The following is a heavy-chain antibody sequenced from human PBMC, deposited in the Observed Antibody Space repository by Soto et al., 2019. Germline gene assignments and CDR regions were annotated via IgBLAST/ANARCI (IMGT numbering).Heavy chain of an antibody. Sequence: PSETLSLTCTVSGGSISSGGYYWSWIRQHPGKGLEWIGYIYYSGSTYYNPSLKSRVTISVDTSKNQFSLKLSSVTAADTAVYYCARAAPLFCSVRSCSSGRDYSGQGTLVTLSS. CDR2: IYYSGST. CDR3: ARAAPLFCSVRSCSSGRDY. CDR1: GGSISSGGYY. J-gene: IGHJ4*02. D-gene: IGHD2-15*01. V-gene: IGHV4-31*03.